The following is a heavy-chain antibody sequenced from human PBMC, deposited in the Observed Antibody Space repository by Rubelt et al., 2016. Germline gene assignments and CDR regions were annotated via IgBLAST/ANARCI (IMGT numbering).Heavy chain of an antibody. J-gene: IGHJ6*02. V-gene: IGHV4-59*01. CDR3: AAVDSYYYGMDV. CDR2: IYYIGST. Sequence: QVQLQESGPGLVKPSETLSLTCTVSGGSISSYYWSWIRQPPGKGLEWIGYIYYIGSTNYNPSLKSRVTISVDTSKNQFSLKLSSVTAADTAVYYCAAVDSYYYGMDVWGQGTTVTVSS. CDR1: GGSISSYY.